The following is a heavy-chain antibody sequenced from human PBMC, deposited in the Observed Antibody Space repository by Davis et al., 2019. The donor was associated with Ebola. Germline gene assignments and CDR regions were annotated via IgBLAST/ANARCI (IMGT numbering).Heavy chain of an antibody. CDR2: IKTDGSEM. V-gene: IGHV3-7*01. CDR1: GFTFSSYW. Sequence: GESLKISCPASGFTFSSYWMTWVRQAPGKGLEWVANIKTDGSEMYYVDSVKGRFTISRDNAKNSLNLQMSSLRAEDTAVYYCATDLNWSGFWGQGTLVTVSS. CDR3: ATDLNWSGF. D-gene: IGHD3-3*01. J-gene: IGHJ4*02.